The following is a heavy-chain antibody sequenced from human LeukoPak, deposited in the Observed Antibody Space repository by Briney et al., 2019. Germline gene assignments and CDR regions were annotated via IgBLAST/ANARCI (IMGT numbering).Heavy chain of an antibody. CDR2: INHSGST. CDR3: AASVTAILADY. CDR1: GGSFSGYY. V-gene: IGHV4-34*01. D-gene: IGHD2-21*02. Sequence: PSETLSLTCAVYGGSFSGYYWSWIRQPPGKGLEWIGEINHSGSTNYNPSLKSRVTISVDTSKNQFSLKLSSVTAADTAVYYCAASVTAILADYWGQGTLVTVSS. J-gene: IGHJ4*02.